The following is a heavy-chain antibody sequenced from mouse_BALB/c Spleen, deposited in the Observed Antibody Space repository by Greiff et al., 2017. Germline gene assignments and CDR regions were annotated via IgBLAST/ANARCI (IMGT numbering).Heavy chain of an antibody. CDR1: GFTFSSYT. J-gene: IGHJ1*01. CDR2: ISSGGGNT. V-gene: IGHV5-9*03. CDR3: ARLFYYGNYVYFDV. Sequence: EVKLVESGGGLVKPGGSLKLSCAASGFTFSSYTMSWVRQTPEKRLEWVATISSGGGNTYYPDSVKGRFTISRDNAKNNLYLQMSSLRSEDTALYYCARLFYYGNYVYFDVWGAGTTVTVSS. D-gene: IGHD2-1*01.